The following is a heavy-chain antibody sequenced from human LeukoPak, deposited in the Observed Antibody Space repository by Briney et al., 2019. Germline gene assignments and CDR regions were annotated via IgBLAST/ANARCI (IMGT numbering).Heavy chain of an antibody. Sequence: GGSLRLSCAASGFTFSSYGMSWVRQAPGKGLEWVSAISGSGGSTYYADSVKGRFTISRDTSKNTLYLQTNSLRAEDTAVYYCAKGTVRGVISWYFDLWGRGTLVTVSS. V-gene: IGHV3-23*01. J-gene: IGHJ2*01. D-gene: IGHD3-10*01. CDR3: AKGTVRGVISWYFDL. CDR2: ISGSGGST. CDR1: GFTFSSYG.